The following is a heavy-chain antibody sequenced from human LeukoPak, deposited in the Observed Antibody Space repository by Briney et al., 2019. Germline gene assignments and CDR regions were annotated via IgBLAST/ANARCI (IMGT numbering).Heavy chain of an antibody. V-gene: IGHV4-59*01. D-gene: IGHD6-13*01. CDR3: AVSSSWDHRFDY. J-gene: IGHJ4*02. CDR2: IYYSGST. CDR1: GCSISSYY. Sequence: SETLSLTCAVSGCSISSYYWSWIRQPPGKGLEWIGYIYYSGSTNYNPSLKSRVTISVDTSKNQFSLKLSSVTAADTAVYYCAVSSSWDHRFDYWGQGTLVTVSS.